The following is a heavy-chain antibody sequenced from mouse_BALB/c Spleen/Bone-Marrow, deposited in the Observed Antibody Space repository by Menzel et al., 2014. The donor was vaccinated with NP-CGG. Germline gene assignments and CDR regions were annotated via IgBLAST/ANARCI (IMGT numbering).Heavy chain of an antibody. D-gene: IGHD2-3*01. CDR2: INPNSRTI. Sequence: EVQGVESGGGLVQPGGSLKLSCAASGFDFSGFWMGWVRQAPGKGLEWIGEINPNSRTINYTPSLKDRFIISRDNAKNTLYLQMSKVRSEDTALYYCARLGYYGGIAYWGQGTLVTVSA. CDR3: ARLGYYGGIAY. V-gene: IGHV4-1*02. CDR1: GFDFSGFW. J-gene: IGHJ3*01.